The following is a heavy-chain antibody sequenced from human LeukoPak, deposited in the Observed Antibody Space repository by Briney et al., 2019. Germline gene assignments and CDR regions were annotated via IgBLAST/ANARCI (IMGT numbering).Heavy chain of an antibody. CDR2: INSGGSAI. V-gene: IGHV3-48*03. CDR3: ARGGGYVHY. CDR1: GFTFNSYE. Sequence: GGSLRLSCAASGFTFNSYEMNWVRQAPGKGLEWVSYINSGGSAIYYADSVKGRFTISRDNAKNSLYLQMNSLRADDTAVYYCARGGGYVHYWGQGTLVTVPS. D-gene: IGHD3-10*02. J-gene: IGHJ4*02.